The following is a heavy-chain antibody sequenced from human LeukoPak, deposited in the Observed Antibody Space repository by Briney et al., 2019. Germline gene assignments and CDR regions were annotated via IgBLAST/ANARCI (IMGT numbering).Heavy chain of an antibody. V-gene: IGHV4-31*03. CDR2: IYYSGST. Sequence: SQTLSLTCTVSGGSISSGGYYWSWIRQHPGKGLEWIGYIYYSGSTYYNPSLKSRVTISVDTSKNQFSLKLSSVTAADTAVYYCARGLGYCSSTSCFEGNWFDPWGQGTLVTVSS. CDR3: ARGLGYCSSTSCFEGNWFDP. D-gene: IGHD2-2*01. J-gene: IGHJ5*02. CDR1: GGSISSGGYY.